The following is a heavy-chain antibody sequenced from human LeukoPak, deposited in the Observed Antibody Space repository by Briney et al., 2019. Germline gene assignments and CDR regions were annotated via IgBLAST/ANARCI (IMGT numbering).Heavy chain of an antibody. CDR2: IRYDGSNK. CDR1: GFTFSSYG. J-gene: IGHJ4*02. D-gene: IGHD1-14*01. V-gene: IGHV3-30*02. CDR3: ARAKDPYRHWDD. Sequence: GGSLRLSCAASGFTFSSYGMHWVRQAPGKGLEWVAFIRYDGSNKYYADSVKGRFTISRDNSKNSLYLQMNSLKTEDTAVYYCARAKDPYRHWDDWGQGTLVTVSS.